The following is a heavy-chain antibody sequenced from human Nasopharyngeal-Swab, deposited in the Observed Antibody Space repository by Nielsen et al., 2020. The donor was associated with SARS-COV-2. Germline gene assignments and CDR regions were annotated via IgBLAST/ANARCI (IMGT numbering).Heavy chain of an antibody. V-gene: IGHV3-30*18. CDR2: ISYVGSNK. Sequence: GGSLRLSCAASGFTFSSYGMHWVRQAPGKGLEWVAVISYVGSNKYYADSVKGRFTISRDNSKNTLYLQMNSLRAEDTAVYYRAKIGGDSTELRAFDIWGQGTMVTVSS. CDR3: AKIGGDSTELRAFDI. CDR1: GFTFSSYG. J-gene: IGHJ3*02. D-gene: IGHD3-16*01.